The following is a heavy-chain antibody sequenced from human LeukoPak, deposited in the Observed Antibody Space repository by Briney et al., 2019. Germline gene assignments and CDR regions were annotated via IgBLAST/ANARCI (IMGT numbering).Heavy chain of an antibody. CDR1: GFIFRDYA. CDR3: AKASWVSSADAVL. D-gene: IGHD3-16*01. CDR2: LRGDGGT. J-gene: IGHJ4*02. Sequence: GSLRLSCVASGFIFRDYAMSWVRQTPAGGLEWVSSLRGDGGTFYTDSVKGRFTLSRDHSRNTVYLQLSNLRVEDTAVYYCAKASWVSSADAVLWGQGTLVTVS. V-gene: IGHV3-23*01.